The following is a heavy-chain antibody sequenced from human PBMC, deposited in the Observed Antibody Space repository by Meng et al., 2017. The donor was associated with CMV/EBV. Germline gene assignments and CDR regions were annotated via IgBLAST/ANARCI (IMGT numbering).Heavy chain of an antibody. D-gene: IGHD1-1*01. CDR2: ISAYNGNT. Sequence: ASVKVSYKASGYTFTSYGISWVRQAPGQGLEWMGWISAYNGNTNYAQKLQGRVTMTTDTSTSTAYMELRSLRSDDTAVYYCARDTTGTVYYYYGMDVWGQGTTVTVSS. J-gene: IGHJ6*02. CDR1: GYTFTSYG. CDR3: ARDTTGTVYYYYGMDV. V-gene: IGHV1-18*01.